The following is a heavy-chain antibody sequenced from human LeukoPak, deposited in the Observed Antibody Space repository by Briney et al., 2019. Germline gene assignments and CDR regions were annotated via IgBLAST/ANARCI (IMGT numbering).Heavy chain of an antibody. CDR3: AKGSRSSRPYYFDY. Sequence: PGGSLRLSCAASGFTFSNYAMTWVSQAPGKGLEWISAITDSSGDTYHADSVKGRFTISRDNSKNMLYLQMNSLRVEDTAVYYCAKGSRSSRPYYFDYWGQGTLVTVSS. CDR2: ITDSSGDT. V-gene: IGHV3-23*01. J-gene: IGHJ4*02. D-gene: IGHD6-6*01. CDR1: GFTFSNYA.